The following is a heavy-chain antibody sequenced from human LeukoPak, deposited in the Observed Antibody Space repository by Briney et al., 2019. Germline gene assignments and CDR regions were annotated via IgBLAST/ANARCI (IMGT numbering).Heavy chain of an antibody. J-gene: IGHJ4*02. V-gene: IGHV3-23*01. CDR2: ISGSGGST. CDR1: GFTFSSYA. CDR3: ANLPSQNDNY. D-gene: IGHD3-22*01. Sequence: GGSLRLSCAASGFTFSSYAMSWVRQAPGKGLEWVSAISGSGGSTYHADSVKGRFTISRDNSKNTLYLQMNSLRAEDTAVYCCANLPSQNDNYWGQGTLVTVSS.